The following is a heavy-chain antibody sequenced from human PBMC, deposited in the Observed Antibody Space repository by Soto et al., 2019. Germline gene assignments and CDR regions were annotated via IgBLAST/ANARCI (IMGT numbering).Heavy chain of an antibody. Sequence: QLQLQESGSGLVKPSQTLSLTCAVSGGSISSGGYSWSWIRQPPGKGLEWIGYIYHSGSTYYNPSLKSRVATSADRPQNQFPLNPSSLTPADTALYYCARTDSGTLDPWGQGTLVTVSS. V-gene: IGHV4-30-2*01. CDR1: GGSISSGGYS. CDR3: ARTDSGTLDP. D-gene: IGHD1-7*01. J-gene: IGHJ5*02. CDR2: IYHSGST.